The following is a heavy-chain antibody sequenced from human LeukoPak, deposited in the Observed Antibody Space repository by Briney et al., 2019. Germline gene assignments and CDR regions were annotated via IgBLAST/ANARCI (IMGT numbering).Heavy chain of an antibody. V-gene: IGHV3-23*01. CDR3: AKGVSVSSWTYFDY. J-gene: IGHJ4*02. D-gene: IGHD6-13*01. Sequence: PGGSLRLSCAASGFAFSTYWMSWVRQAPGKGLEWVSPISGSGGSTHYADSVKGRFTISRDNSKNTLYLQLNSLKAEDTAVYFCAKGVSVSSWTYFDYWGQGTLVTVSS. CDR2: ISGSGGST. CDR1: GFAFSTYW.